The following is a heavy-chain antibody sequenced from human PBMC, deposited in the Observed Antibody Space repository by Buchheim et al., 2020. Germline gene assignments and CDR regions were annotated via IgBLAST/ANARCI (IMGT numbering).Heavy chain of an antibody. CDR3: ARHRVAVAGSNWFDP. Sequence: QLQLHESGPGLVKPSETLSLTCTVSGASISSTGYFWGCIRQPPGRGLESIGSISHSGSTYYNPSLKSRVALSVSTSKNPFSLHLSSVTAADTAVYYCARHRVAVAGSNWFDPWGQGTL. V-gene: IGHV4-39*01. CDR2: ISHSGST. J-gene: IGHJ5*02. D-gene: IGHD6-19*01. CDR1: GASISSTGYF.